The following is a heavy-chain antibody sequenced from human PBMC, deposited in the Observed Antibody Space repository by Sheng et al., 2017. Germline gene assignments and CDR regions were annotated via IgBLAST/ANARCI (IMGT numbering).Heavy chain of an antibody. Sequence: QVQLQESGPGLVKPSETLSLTCTVSGGSISSYYWSWIRQPAGKGLEWIGRIYTSGSTNYNPSLKSRVTMSVDTSKNQFSLKLSSVTAADTAVYYCARERGSIAAAGYYYYMDVWGKGTTVTVSS. J-gene: IGHJ6*03. CDR2: IYTSGST. D-gene: IGHD6-13*01. V-gene: IGHV4-4*07. CDR1: GGSISSYY. CDR3: ARERGSIAAAGYYYYMDV.